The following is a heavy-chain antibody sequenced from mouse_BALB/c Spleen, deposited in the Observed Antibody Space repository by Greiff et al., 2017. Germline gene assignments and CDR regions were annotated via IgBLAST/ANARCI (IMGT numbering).Heavy chain of an antibody. CDR1: GFTFTDYY. V-gene: IGHV7-3*02. Sequence: EVKLVESGGGLVQPGGSLRLSCATSGFTFTDYYMSWVRQPPGKALEWLGFIRNKANGYTTEYSASVKGRFTISRDNSQSILYLQMNTLRAEDSATYYCARDNYGAYWGQGTLVTVSA. D-gene: IGHD1-1*01. CDR3: ARDNYGAY. CDR2: IRNKANGYTT. J-gene: IGHJ3*01.